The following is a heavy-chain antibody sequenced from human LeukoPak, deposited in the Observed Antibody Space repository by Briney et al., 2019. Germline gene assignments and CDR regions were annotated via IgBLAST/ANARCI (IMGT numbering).Heavy chain of an antibody. Sequence: PGRSLRLSCAASGFTFSSYGMHWVRQAPGKGMEWVAVISYDGSNKYYADSVKGRFTISRDNSKNTLYLQKNSLRAEDTAVYYCAKEGLHYDILTGSIYYYGMDVWGQGTTVTVSS. CDR2: ISYDGSNK. CDR3: AKEGLHYDILTGSIYYYGMDV. V-gene: IGHV3-30*18. J-gene: IGHJ6*02. D-gene: IGHD3-9*01. CDR1: GFTFSSYG.